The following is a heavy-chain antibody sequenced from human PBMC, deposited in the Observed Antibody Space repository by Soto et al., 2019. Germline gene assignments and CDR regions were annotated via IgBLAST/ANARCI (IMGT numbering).Heavy chain of an antibody. J-gene: IGHJ6*02. D-gene: IGHD7-27*01. V-gene: IGHV3-9*01. CDR1: VFAVDDYA. Sequence: SLRLACVASVFAVDDYAMHWVRLIPGKGLEWVSGLSCHSVDIAYAESVGGRFVISRDNAANSLFLQMDSLRPEDTALYYCAKDVTGAPTYHGMDVWGHGTTVTVSS. CDR2: LSCHSVDI. CDR3: AKDVTGAPTYHGMDV.